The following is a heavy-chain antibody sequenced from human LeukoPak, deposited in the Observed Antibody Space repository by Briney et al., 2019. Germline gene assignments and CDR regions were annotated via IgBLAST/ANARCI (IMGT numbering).Heavy chain of an antibody. D-gene: IGHD6-19*01. J-gene: IGHJ4*02. Sequence: PGGSLRLSCAASGFSFSDHSMDWVRQAPGKGLEWVSVIYSGGSTYYADSVKGRFTISRDNSKNTLYLQMNSLRAEDTAVYYCARLGSSGWYEGGFDYWGQGTLVTVSS. V-gene: IGHV3-66*01. CDR2: IYSGGST. CDR1: GFSFSDHS. CDR3: ARLGSSGWYEGGFDY.